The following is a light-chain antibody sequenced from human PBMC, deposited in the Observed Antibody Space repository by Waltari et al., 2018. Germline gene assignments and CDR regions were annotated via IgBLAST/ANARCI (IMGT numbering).Light chain of an antibody. CDR1: QSVSRNY. V-gene: IGKV3-20*01. Sequence: EIVLTQSPGPLSLSPGERAPLPCRASQSVSRNYLAWYQQKPGQAPRLLIYGTSSRATGIPDRCSCSGSGTDFTLTISRLEPEDFAVYYCHHFGSPPPWTFGQGTKVEIK. CDR2: GTS. CDR3: HHFGSPPPWT. J-gene: IGKJ1*01.